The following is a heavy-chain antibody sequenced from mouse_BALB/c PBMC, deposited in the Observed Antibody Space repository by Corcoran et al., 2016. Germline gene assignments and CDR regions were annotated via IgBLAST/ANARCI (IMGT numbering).Heavy chain of an antibody. CDR1: GYTFTDYN. V-gene: IGHV1-18*01. CDR3: ARSGHYLMDY. CDR2: INPNNGGT. D-gene: IGHD2-1*01. Sequence: EVLLQQSGPELVKPGASVKIPCKASGYTFTDYNMDWVKQSHGKSLEWIGDINPNNGGTIYNQKFKGKATLTVDKSSSTAYMELRSLTSEDSAVYYCARSGHYLMDYWGQGTSVTVSS. J-gene: IGHJ4*01.